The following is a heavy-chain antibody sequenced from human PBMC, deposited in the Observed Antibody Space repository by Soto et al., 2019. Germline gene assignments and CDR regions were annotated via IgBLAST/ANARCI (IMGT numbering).Heavy chain of an antibody. CDR2: IGTAGDT. V-gene: IGHV3-13*01. D-gene: IGHD4-17*01. J-gene: IGHJ6*02. CDR1: GFTFSSYD. Sequence: GGSLRLSCAASGFTFSSYDMHWVRQATGKGLEWVSAIGTAGDTYYPGSVKGRFTISRENAKNSLYLQMNSLRAEDTAVYYCARALVNGDYAYYYYYGMDVWGQGTTVTVSS. CDR3: ARALVNGDYAYYYYYGMDV.